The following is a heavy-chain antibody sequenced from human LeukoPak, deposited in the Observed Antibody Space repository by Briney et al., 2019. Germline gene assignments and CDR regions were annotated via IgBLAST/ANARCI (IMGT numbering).Heavy chain of an antibody. V-gene: IGHV4-39*01. CDR2: IYYSGST. D-gene: IGHD4-11*01. CDR3: ARHGGTRVTLVQVYYFDY. Sequence: SETLSLTCTVSGGSISSISYFWGWIRQPPGKGLEWIATIYYSGSTYYNPSLKSRVTISVDTSKNQFSLKLSSVTAADTAVYYCARHGGTRVTLVQVYYFDYWGQGTLVTVSS. J-gene: IGHJ4*02. CDR1: GGSISSISYF.